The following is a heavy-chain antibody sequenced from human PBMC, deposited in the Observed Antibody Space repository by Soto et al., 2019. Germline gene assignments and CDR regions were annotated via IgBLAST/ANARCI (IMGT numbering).Heavy chain of an antibody. D-gene: IGHD4-17*01. CDR3: ARNGDYMVAYYYGMDV. J-gene: IGHJ6*01. Sequence: QVQLVESGGGVVQPGRSLRLSCAASGFTFSSYAMHWVRQAPGKGLEWVAVISYDGSNKYYADSVKGRFTISRDNSKNTLYLQMNSLRAEDTAVYYCARNGDYMVAYYYGMDVW. CDR1: GFTFSSYA. CDR2: ISYDGSNK. V-gene: IGHV3-30-3*01.